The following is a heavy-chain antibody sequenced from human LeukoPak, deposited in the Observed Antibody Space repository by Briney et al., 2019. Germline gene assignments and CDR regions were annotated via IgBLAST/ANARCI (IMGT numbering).Heavy chain of an antibody. Sequence: GASVKVSCKASGYTFTGYYMHWVRQAPGQGLEWMGWINPNSGGTNYAQKFQGRVTMTRDTSISTAYMELSRLRSDDTAVYYCARRMSDYVWGSYRYHHIWFDPWGQGTLVSVSS. D-gene: IGHD3-16*02. V-gene: IGHV1-2*02. J-gene: IGHJ5*02. CDR1: GYTFTGYY. CDR2: INPNSGGT. CDR3: ARRMSDYVWGSYRYHHIWFDP.